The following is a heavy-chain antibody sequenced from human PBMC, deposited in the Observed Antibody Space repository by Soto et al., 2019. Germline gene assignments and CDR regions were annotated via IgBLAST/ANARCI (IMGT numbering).Heavy chain of an antibody. V-gene: IGHV1-69*13. J-gene: IGHJ6*02. CDR3: ARDLGSGWSYYYYGMDV. CDR1: GGTFSSYA. Sequence: ASVKVSCKASGGTFSSYAIGWVRQAPGQGLEWMGGIIPIFGTANYAQKFQGRVTITADESTSTAYMELSSLRSEDTAVYYCARDLGSGWSYYYYGMDVWGQGTTVTVSS. D-gene: IGHD6-19*01. CDR2: IIPIFGTA.